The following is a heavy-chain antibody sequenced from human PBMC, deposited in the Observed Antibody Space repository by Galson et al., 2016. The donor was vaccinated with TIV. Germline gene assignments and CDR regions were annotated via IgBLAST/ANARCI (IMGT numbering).Heavy chain of an antibody. D-gene: IGHD1-1*01. J-gene: IGHJ4*02. CDR2: ISYDGTNI. CDR3: AREAGTTDYLDF. Sequence: SLRLSCAGSGFTFSKNDMHWVRQAPGQGLEWVAVISYDGTNIYYGDSVKGRFTISRDSSKNTVYLQMSSLRHEDTALYYCAREAGTTDYLDFWGQGTLVTVSS. CDR1: GFTFSKND. V-gene: IGHV3-30-3*01.